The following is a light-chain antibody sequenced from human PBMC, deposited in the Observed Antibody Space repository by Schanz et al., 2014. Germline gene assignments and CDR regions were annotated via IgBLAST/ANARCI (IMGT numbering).Light chain of an antibody. CDR1: SSDVGGYNY. J-gene: IGLJ1*01. CDR2: DVS. Sequence: QSALTQPASVSGSPGQSITMSCTGTSSDVGGYNYVSWYQQHPGKAPKVMIYDVSNRPSGVSNRFSGSKSGSTASLTISGLQADDEADYYCSSYAGNKYVFGTGTKLTVL. V-gene: IGLV2-14*01. CDR3: SSYAGNKYV.